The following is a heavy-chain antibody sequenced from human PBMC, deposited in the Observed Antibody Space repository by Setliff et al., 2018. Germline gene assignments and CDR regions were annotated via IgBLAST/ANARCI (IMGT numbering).Heavy chain of an antibody. CDR2: IYYSGST. Sequence: SETLSLTCTVSGGSISSGGYYWSWIRQHPGRGLEWIGYIYYSGSTYYNPSLKSRVTISVDTSKNQFSLKLSSVTAADTAVYYCAREVGYYDSSGYPDVWGKGTTVTVSS. J-gene: IGHJ6*04. CDR3: AREVGYYDSSGYPDV. D-gene: IGHD3-22*01. CDR1: GGSISSGGYY. V-gene: IGHV4-31*03.